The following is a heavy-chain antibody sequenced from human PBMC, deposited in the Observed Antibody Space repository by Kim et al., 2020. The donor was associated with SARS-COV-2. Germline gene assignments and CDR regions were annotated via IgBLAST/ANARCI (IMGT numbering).Heavy chain of an antibody. CDR2: INPSGGST. J-gene: IGHJ3*02. D-gene: IGHD3-16*02. CDR3: ARHYLRLWGSYRYGAFDI. V-gene: IGHV1-46*01. Sequence: ASVKVSCKASGYTFTNYYIHWVRLAPGQGLEWMGKINPSGGSTSYAQKFQGRVTMTRDTSTSTVYMELSSLRSEDTAVYYCARHYLRLWGSYRYGAFDIWGQGTMVTVSS. CDR1: GYTFTNYY.